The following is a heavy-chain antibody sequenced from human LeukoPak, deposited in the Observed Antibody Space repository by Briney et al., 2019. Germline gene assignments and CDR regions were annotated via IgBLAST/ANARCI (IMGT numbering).Heavy chain of an antibody. CDR2: IKRDGSDK. V-gene: IGHV3-7*01. CDR1: GFTFSSYW. Sequence: PGGSLRLSCAASGFTFSSYWMSWVRQPPGKGLEWVANIKRDGSDKYYVDSVKGRFTISRDNAKNLLYLQMNSLRAEDTALYYCARDWSTMTTIPFDFWGQGTLVTVSS. D-gene: IGHD4-17*01. CDR3: ARDWSTMTTIPFDF. J-gene: IGHJ4*02.